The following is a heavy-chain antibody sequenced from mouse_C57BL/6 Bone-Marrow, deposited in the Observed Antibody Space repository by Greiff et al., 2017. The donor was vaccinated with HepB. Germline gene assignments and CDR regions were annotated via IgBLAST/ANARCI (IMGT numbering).Heavy chain of an antibody. CDR3: ARAGYSNYIRDAMDY. D-gene: IGHD2-5*01. CDR1: GFTFSSYA. V-gene: IGHV5-4*03. J-gene: IGHJ4*01. CDR2: ISDGGSYT. Sequence: EVMLVGSGGGLVKPGGSLKLSCAASGFTFSSYAMSWVRQTPEKRLEWVATISDGGSYTYYPDNVKGRFTISRDNAKNNLYLQMSHLKSEDTAMYYCARAGYSNYIRDAMDYWGQGTSVTVSS.